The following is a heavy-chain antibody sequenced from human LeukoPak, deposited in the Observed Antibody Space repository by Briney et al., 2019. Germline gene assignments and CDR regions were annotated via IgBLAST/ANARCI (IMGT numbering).Heavy chain of an antibody. Sequence: GGSLRLSCAGSGCTFTTSAMNWVRQVPGKGLEWVSSIDYDGSHIYYAASVKGRFSISRDNARDSVYLQMDSLRAEDTAVYYCARDPERYLRMGHYDYWGQGTLVIVSS. CDR3: ARDPERYLRMGHYDY. CDR2: IDYDGSHI. CDR1: GCTFTTSA. J-gene: IGHJ4*02. V-gene: IGHV3-21*01. D-gene: IGHD3-16*01.